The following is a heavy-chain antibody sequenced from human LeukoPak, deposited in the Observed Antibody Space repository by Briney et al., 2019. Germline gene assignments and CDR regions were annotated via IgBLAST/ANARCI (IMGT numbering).Heavy chain of an antibody. Sequence: PGGSLRLSCAASGFTLSSYWMNWVRQAPGKGLEWVANINQDGSERYYVDSVKGRFTVSRDDAASSLYLQMNSLRPEDTAVYYCVRAKGGYLGQGTLVTVSS. CDR2: INQDGSER. V-gene: IGHV3-7*01. CDR1: GFTLSSYW. J-gene: IGHJ4*02. CDR3: VRAKGGY.